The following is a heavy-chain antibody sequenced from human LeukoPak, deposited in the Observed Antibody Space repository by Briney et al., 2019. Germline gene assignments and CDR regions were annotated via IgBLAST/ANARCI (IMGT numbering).Heavy chain of an antibody. CDR3: ARDPDYYGSGINFDY. CDR1: GGSISSSSYY. V-gene: IGHV4-39*07. Sequence: PSETLSLTCTVSGGSISSSSYYWGWIRQPPGKGLEWIGSIYYSGSTYYNPSLKSRVTISVDTSKNQFSLKLSSVTAADTAVYYCARDPDYYGSGINFDYWGQGTLVTVSS. J-gene: IGHJ4*02. D-gene: IGHD3-10*01. CDR2: IYYSGST.